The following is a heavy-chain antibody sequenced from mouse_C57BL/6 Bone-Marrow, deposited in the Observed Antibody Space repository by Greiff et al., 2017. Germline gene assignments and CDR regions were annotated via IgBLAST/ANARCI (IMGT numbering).Heavy chain of an antibody. D-gene: IGHD1-1*01. CDR2: IHPNSGST. Sequence: QVQLQQPGAELVKPGASVKLSCKASGYTFTSYWMHWVKQRPGQGLEWIGMIHPNSGSTNYNEKFKSKATLTVDKSSSTAYMQLSSLTSEDSAVYYCARWPSYYGISYSFDYWGQGTTLTVSA. CDR3: ARWPSYYGISYSFDY. J-gene: IGHJ2*01. CDR1: GYTFTSYW. V-gene: IGHV1-64*01.